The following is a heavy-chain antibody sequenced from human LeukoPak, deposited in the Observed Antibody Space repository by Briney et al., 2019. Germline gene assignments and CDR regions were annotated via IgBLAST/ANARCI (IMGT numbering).Heavy chain of an antibody. CDR1: GFTFSNYW. V-gene: IGHV3-7*01. CDR3: ASLGGSENYRYN. J-gene: IGHJ4*02. D-gene: IGHD3-10*01. CDR2: INQDGSEI. Sequence: VQPGGCLRLSCAASGFTFSNYWMSWVRQAPGKGLECVANINQDGSEIFYADSVKGRFTVSRDNAKNSLYLQMNSLRVDDTAVFYCASLGGSENYRYNWGQGTLVTVSS.